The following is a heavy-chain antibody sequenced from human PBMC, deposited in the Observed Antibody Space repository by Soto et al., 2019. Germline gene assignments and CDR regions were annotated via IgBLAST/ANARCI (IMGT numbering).Heavy chain of an antibody. CDR3: ASEISGSSSGGVNN. Sequence: EVQLVESGGGLVKPGGSLRLSCAASGFTFSSYSMNWVRQAPGKGLEWVSSISSSSSYIYYADSVKGRFTISRDNAKNSLYLQMNGLRAGDTAVYYCASEISGSSSGGVNNWGKDPLVTVSS. CDR1: GFTFSSYS. J-gene: IGHJ1*01. V-gene: IGHV3-21*01. D-gene: IGHD3-16*01. CDR2: ISSSSSYI.